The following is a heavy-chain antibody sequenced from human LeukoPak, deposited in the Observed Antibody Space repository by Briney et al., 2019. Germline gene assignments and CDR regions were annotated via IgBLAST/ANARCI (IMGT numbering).Heavy chain of an antibody. J-gene: IGHJ4*02. CDR2: IYPSGGST. CDR1: GDTFTTYY. CDR3: ARDGVAGVYYFDY. Sequence: ASVKVSCKASGDTFTTYYMHWVRQAPGQGLECMGIIYPSGGSTSYAQKFQGRVIMTRDVSTSTVFMELSSLRSDDTAVYYCARDGVAGVYYFDYWGQGTQVTVSS. V-gene: IGHV1-46*01. D-gene: IGHD6-19*01.